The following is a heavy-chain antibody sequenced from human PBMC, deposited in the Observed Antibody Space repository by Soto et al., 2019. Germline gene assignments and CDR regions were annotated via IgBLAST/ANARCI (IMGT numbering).Heavy chain of an antibody. CDR3: ARRRKDYGDYYYGMDV. CDR2: MNPNSGNT. V-gene: IGHV1-8*01. D-gene: IGHD4-17*01. J-gene: IGHJ6*02. Sequence: QVQLVQSGAEVKKPGASVKVSCKASGYTFTSYDINWVRQATGQGLEWRGWMNPNSGNTGYAQKFQGRVTMTRNTSISTAYMELSSLTSEDTAVYYCARRRKDYGDYYYGMDVWGQGTTVTVSS. CDR1: GYTFTSYD.